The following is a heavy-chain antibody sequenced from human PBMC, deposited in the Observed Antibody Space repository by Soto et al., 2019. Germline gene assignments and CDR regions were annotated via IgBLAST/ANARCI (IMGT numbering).Heavy chain of an antibody. D-gene: IGHD5-12*01. CDR3: ARDRGYDSFDY. Sequence: EVQLVESGGGLVQPGGSLRLSCAASGFTFGSYWMNWVRQAPGKGLEWVANIKEDGSEKYYVDSVRGRFTISRDNAKNSLYLQMNSLRAEDTAVFYCARDRGYDSFDYWGQGTLVTVSS. CDR2: IKEDGSEK. J-gene: IGHJ4*02. V-gene: IGHV3-7*04. CDR1: GFTFGSYW.